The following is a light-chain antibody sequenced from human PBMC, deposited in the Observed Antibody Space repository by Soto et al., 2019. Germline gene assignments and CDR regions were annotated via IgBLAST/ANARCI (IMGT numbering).Light chain of an antibody. Sequence: DIQMTQSPSSLSASVGDRVNITCRASQSIRSYLDWYQQKLGKAPKLLIYTTSNLQSGVPSRFSGSGSRTDFTLTINTLQPEDFATYYCQQSFSSPQTFGQGTKVEIK. CDR1: QSIRSY. V-gene: IGKV1-39*01. CDR3: QQSFSSPQT. J-gene: IGKJ1*01. CDR2: TTS.